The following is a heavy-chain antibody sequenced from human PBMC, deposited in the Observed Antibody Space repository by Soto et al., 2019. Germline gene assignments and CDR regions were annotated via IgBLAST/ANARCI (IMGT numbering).Heavy chain of an antibody. J-gene: IGHJ5*02. CDR1: GGSFSGYY. CDR2: INHSGST. CDR3: ARGLITMVGFDP. D-gene: IGHD3-10*01. Sequence: SETLSLTCAVYGGSFSGYYWSWIRQPPGKGLEWIGEINHSGSTNYNPSLKSRVTISVDTSKNQFSLKLSSVTAADTAVYYCARGLITMVGFDPWGQGTLVNVS. V-gene: IGHV4-34*01.